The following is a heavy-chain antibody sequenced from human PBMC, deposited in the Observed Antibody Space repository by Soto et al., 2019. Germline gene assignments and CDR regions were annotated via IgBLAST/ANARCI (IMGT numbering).Heavy chain of an antibody. CDR1: GGSFSGYY. D-gene: IGHD7-27*01. J-gene: IGHJ4*02. V-gene: IGHV4-34*01. CDR2: INHSGST. Sequence: PSETLSLTCAVYGGSFSGYYWSWIRQPPGKGLEWIRDINHSGSTNYNPSLKSRVTISVDTSKNQFSLKLSSVTAADTAVYYCARGWGRIFDYWGQGTLVTVSS. CDR3: ARGWGRIFDY.